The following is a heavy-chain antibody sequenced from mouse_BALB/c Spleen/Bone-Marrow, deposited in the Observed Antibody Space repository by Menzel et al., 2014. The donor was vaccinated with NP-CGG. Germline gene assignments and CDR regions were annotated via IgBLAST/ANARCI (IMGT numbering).Heavy chain of an antibody. CDR1: GYLFTSYY. Sequence: EVQLVESGPELMKPGASVKISCKASGYLFTSYYMHWVKQSHGEGLEWIGYFDPFNGGTSYNQKSKGKATLTVDKSSSTAYMHLSSLTSEDSAVYFCARSYDGYPYAMNYWGQGTSVTVSS. CDR2: FDPFNGGT. V-gene: IGHV1S135*01. CDR3: ARSYDGYPYAMNY. D-gene: IGHD2-3*01. J-gene: IGHJ4*01.